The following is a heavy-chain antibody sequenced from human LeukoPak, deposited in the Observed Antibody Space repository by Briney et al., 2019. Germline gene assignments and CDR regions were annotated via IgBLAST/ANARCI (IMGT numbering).Heavy chain of an antibody. Sequence: GESLKISCKGSGYSFTSYWIGWVRQMPGKGLEWMGIIYPGDSDTRYSPSFQGQVTISADKSISTAYLQWSSLKASDTATYYCARQTGYCSSTSCYRYFDYWGQGTLVTVSS. D-gene: IGHD2-2*02. CDR3: ARQTGYCSSTSCYRYFDY. CDR1: GYSFTSYW. V-gene: IGHV5-51*01. CDR2: IYPGDSDT. J-gene: IGHJ4*02.